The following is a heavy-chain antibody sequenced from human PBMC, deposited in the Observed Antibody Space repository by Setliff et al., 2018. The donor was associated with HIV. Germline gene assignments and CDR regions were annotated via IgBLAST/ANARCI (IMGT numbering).Heavy chain of an antibody. CDR2: FDPEDGET. J-gene: IGHJ6*04. CDR3: ASGKGVRGVIIRGGLDV. Sequence: ASVKVSCKISGYTLTELSIHWVRQAPGKGLEWMANFDPEDGETFYAQKFQGRLTMTEDTSISTAYMELSSLTSEDTAVYYCASGKGVRGVIIRGGLDVWGKGTTVTVSS. V-gene: IGHV1-24*01. CDR1: GYTLTELS. D-gene: IGHD3-10*01.